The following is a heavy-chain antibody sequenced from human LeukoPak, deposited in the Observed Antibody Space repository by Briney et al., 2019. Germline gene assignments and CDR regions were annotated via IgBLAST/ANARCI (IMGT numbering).Heavy chain of an antibody. CDR2: MNPNSGNT. D-gene: IGHD3-10*01. Sequence: GASVKVSCKASGYTFTSYDINWVRQATGQGLEWMGWMNPNSGNTGYAQKFQGRVTMTRNTSISTAYMELSSLRSEDTAVYYCAREWDYYGSWGSDPWGQGTLVTVSS. V-gene: IGHV1-8*01. CDR3: AREWDYYGSWGSDP. J-gene: IGHJ5*02. CDR1: GYTFTSYD.